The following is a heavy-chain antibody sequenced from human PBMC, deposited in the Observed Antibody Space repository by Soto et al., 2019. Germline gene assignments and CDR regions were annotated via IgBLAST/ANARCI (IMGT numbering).Heavy chain of an antibody. CDR1: GFSLSSYV. CDR3: ARGLVGFFHVDY. D-gene: IGHD2-8*02. Sequence: GGSLRLSCEGSGFSLSSYVMHWVRQAPGKGLEWVAVIWYDGSKEYYGDSVRGRFTISRDNSKDTLYLQMDSLRAEDTAVYYCARGLVGFFHVDYWGQGTLVTVSS. CDR2: IWYDGSKE. J-gene: IGHJ4*02. V-gene: IGHV3-33*01.